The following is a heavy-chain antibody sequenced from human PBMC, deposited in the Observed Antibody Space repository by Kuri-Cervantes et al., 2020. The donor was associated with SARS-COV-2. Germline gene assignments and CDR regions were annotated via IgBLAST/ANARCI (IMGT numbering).Heavy chain of an antibody. CDR1: GFTFSSYA. CDR3: AKDLSSHYGDYYFDY. J-gene: IGHJ4*02. Sequence: GESLKISCAASGFTFSSYAMSWVRQAPGKGLEWVSAISGSGGSTYYADSVKGRFTISRDNSKNTLYLQMNSLRAEDTAVYYCAKDLSSHYGDYYFDYWGQGTLVTVSS. D-gene: IGHD4-17*01. CDR2: ISGSGGST. V-gene: IGHV3-23*01.